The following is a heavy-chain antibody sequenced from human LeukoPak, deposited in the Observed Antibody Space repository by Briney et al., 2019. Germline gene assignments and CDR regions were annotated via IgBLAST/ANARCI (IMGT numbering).Heavy chain of an antibody. CDR2: IYHSGST. CDR3: ARRGEYCSGGSCYSSSGALDY. D-gene: IGHD2-15*01. CDR1: GGSISSGGYS. J-gene: IGHJ4*02. V-gene: IGHV4-30-2*01. Sequence: SETLSLTCAVSGGSISSGGYSWSWLRQPPGKGLEWIGYIYHSGSTYYNPSLKSRVTISVDRSKNQFSLKLSSVTAADTAVYYCARRGEYCSGGSCYSSSGALDYWGQGTLVTVSS.